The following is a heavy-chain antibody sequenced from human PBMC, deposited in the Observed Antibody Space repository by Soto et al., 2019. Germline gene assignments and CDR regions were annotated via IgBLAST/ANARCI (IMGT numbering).Heavy chain of an antibody. V-gene: IGHV3-48*01. D-gene: IGHD6-6*01. J-gene: IGHJ2*01. CDR1: GFSFSSYS. CDR3: ARDDTVFRGPSVSTMAARPRKGYFDL. CDR2: ISMTGSTV. Sequence: EVQLVESGGGLAQPGGSLRLSCAASGFSFSSYSMNWVRQAPGKGLEWVSYISMTGSTVSYADSVKGRFTISRDNAKNALYLQMNRLRAEDTAVYYCARDDTVFRGPSVSTMAARPRKGYFDLWGRGTLVTVSS.